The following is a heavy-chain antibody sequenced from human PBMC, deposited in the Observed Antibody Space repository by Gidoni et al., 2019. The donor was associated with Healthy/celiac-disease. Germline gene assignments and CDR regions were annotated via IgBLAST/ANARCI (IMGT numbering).Heavy chain of an antibody. CDR2: IKSKTDGGTT. J-gene: IGHJ3*02. Sequence: EVQLVESGGGLVKPGGSLRLSCAPSGFTFRNAWMSWVRQAPGKGLAWVGRIKSKTDGGTTDYAAPVKGRFTISRDDSKNTLYLQMNSLKTEDTAVYYCTTGTTMVTHSRAFDIWGQGTMVTVSS. V-gene: IGHV3-15*01. CDR3: TTGTTMVTHSRAFDI. D-gene: IGHD3-10*01. CDR1: GFTFRNAW.